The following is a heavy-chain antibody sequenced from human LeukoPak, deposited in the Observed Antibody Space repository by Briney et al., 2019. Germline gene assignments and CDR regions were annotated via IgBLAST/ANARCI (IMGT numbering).Heavy chain of an antibody. D-gene: IGHD3-22*01. V-gene: IGHV1-18*01. CDR3: ARDESSGYGFFDY. Sequence: ASAKVSCKASGYTFTSCGISWGRHAPAQGLEWMGWISAYNGNTTYAQKLQGRVTMTTDTSTSTAYMELRSLRSDDTAVYYCARDESSGYGFFDYWGQGTLVTVSS. CDR2: ISAYNGNT. J-gene: IGHJ4*02. CDR1: GYTFTSCG.